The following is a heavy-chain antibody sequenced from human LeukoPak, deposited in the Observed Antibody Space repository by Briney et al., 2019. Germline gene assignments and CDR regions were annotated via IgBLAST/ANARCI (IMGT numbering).Heavy chain of an antibody. CDR1: GFTFSSYA. D-gene: IGHD6-13*01. V-gene: IGHV3-30*04. CDR2: ISYDGSNK. CDR3: ARLIAAAECFDY. Sequence: GGSLRLSCAASGFTFSSYAVHWVRQAPGKGLEWVAVISYDGSNKYYADSAKGRFTISRDNSKNTLYLQMNSLRAEDTAVYYCARLIAAAECFDYWGQGTLVTVSS. J-gene: IGHJ4*02.